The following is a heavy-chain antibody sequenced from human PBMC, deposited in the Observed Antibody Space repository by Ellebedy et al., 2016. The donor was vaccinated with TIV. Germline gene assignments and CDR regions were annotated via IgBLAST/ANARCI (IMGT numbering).Heavy chain of an antibody. V-gene: IGHV3-74*03. CDR2: ITTDGE. Sequence: GESLKISCEASGFTFSSYWMHLVRQAPGKGLVWVSRITTDGEMYADSVKGRFTVSRDNAKNTLYLQMNSLRAEDTAVYYCARILGGSGSRSEAIDYWGQGTLVTVSS. J-gene: IGHJ4*02. D-gene: IGHD5-12*01. CDR3: ARILGGSGSRSEAIDY. CDR1: GFTFSSYW.